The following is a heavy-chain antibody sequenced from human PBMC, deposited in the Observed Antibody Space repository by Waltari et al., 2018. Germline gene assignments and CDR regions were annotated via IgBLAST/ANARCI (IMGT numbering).Heavy chain of an antibody. J-gene: IGHJ5*02. CDR3: ARRWITMIVVVNNWFDP. V-gene: IGHV4-34*01. CDR2: INHSGST. Sequence: QVQLQQWGAGLLKPSETLSLTCAVYGGSFSGYYWSWMRQPPGKGLEWIGEINHSGSTNYNPSLKSRVTISVDTSKNQFSLKLSSVTAADTAVYYCARRWITMIVVVNNWFDPWGQGTLVTVSS. D-gene: IGHD3-22*01. CDR1: GGSFSGYY.